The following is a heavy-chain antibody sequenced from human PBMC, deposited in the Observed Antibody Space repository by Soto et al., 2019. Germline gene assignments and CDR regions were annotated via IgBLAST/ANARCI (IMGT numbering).Heavy chain of an antibody. J-gene: IGHJ4*02. D-gene: IGHD2-2*01. CDR1: GCSISSGGYY. CDR3: ASGVRYCSSTSCYQAPDY. CDR2: IYYSGST. Sequence: PSEPRSRACTVSGCSISSGGYYWSWIGQHPGRGLEWIWYIYYSGSTYYNPSLKSRVTISVDTSKNQFSLKLSSVTAADTAVYYCASGVRYCSSTSCYQAPDYWGQGTLVTVSS. V-gene: IGHV4-31*03.